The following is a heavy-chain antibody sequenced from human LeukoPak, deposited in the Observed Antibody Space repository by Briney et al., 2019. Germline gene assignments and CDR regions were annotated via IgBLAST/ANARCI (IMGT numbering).Heavy chain of an antibody. CDR3: ARDSLWAFDI. CDR1: GFIFSNYV. J-gene: IGHJ3*02. CDR2: ISSSSSSI. D-gene: IGHD2-21*01. Sequence: GGSLRLSCAASGFIFSNYVMSWVRQAPGKGLEWVSDISSSSSSIYYADSVKGRFTISRDNAKNSLDLQMNNLRAEDTAVYYCARDSLWAFDIWGQGTMVTVSS. V-gene: IGHV3-48*01.